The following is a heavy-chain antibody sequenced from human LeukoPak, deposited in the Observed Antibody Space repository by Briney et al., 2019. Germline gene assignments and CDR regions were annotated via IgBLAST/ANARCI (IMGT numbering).Heavy chain of an antibody. J-gene: IGHJ5*02. CDR2: IYSGGST. CDR1: GFTVSSNY. D-gene: IGHD3-3*01. Sequence: GGSLRLSCAASGFTVSSNYMSWVRQAPGKGLEWVSVIYSGGSTYYADSVKGRFTISRHNSKNTLYLQMNSLRAEDTAVYYCARGITIFGTEENWFDPWGQGTLVTVSS. CDR3: ARGITIFGTEENWFDP. V-gene: IGHV3-53*04.